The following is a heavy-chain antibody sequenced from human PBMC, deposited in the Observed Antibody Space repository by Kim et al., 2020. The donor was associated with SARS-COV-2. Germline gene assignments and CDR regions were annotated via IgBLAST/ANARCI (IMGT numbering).Heavy chain of an antibody. V-gene: IGHV1-3*01. CDR2: INAGNGNT. Sequence: ASVKVSCKASGYTFTSYAMHWVRQAPGQRLEWMGWINAGNGNTKYSQKFQGRVTITRDTSASTAYMELSSLRSEDTAVYYCASAYMVRGVMGYYYYYGMDVWGQGTTVTVSS. J-gene: IGHJ6*02. CDR1: GYTFTSYA. D-gene: IGHD3-10*01. CDR3: ASAYMVRGVMGYYYYYGMDV.